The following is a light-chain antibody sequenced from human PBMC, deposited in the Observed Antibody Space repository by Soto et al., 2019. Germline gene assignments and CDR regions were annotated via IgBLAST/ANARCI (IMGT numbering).Light chain of an antibody. CDR2: KNN. CDR1: SSNIGSNY. V-gene: IGLV1-47*01. CDR3: AVWDDTLSGVV. Sequence: QSVATQPPSASGTPGQRVTISCSASSSNIGSNYVYWYQHLPGTAPKVLIYKNNHRPSGGPDRFSGSKSDTSASLAISGLRSEDEAHYYCAVWDDTLSGVVFGGGTKLTVL. J-gene: IGLJ3*02.